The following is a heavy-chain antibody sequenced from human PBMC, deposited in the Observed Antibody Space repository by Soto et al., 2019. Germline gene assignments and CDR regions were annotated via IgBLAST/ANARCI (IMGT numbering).Heavy chain of an antibody. CDR3: ARIHFGDEPSYYYYGMDV. CDR2: IYYTGST. CDR1: GGSFSSGDYY. D-gene: IGHD4-17*01. V-gene: IGHV4-30-4*01. Sequence: QVQLQESGPGVVKPSQTLSLTCTVSGGSFSSGDYYWSWVRQPPGKGLEWIGYIYYTGSTFNNPSRKSRVSISIDTSKPQFSLKLSSVTAADTAVYYCARIHFGDEPSYYYYGMDVWGQGTTVTVSS. J-gene: IGHJ6*02.